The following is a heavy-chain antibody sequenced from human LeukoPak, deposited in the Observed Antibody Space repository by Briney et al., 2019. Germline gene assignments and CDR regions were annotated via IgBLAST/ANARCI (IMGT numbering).Heavy chain of an antibody. V-gene: IGHV1-2*02. CDR3: ARDPRFGELYYYYGMDV. CDR1: GYTFTGYY. J-gene: IGHJ6*02. Sequence: ASVKVSCKASGYTFTGYYMHWVRQTPGQGLKWLGWIHPNSGGTNYAQEFQGRVTMTRDTSISTAYMELSRLRSDDTAVYYCARDPRFGELYYYYGMDVWGQGTTVTVSS. D-gene: IGHD3-10*01. CDR2: IHPNSGGT.